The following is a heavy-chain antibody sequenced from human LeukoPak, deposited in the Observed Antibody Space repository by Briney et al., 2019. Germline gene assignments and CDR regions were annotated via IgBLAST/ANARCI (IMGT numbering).Heavy chain of an antibody. CDR2: VSTSGGST. CDR3: AKQAYDSPRTDFDY. V-gene: IGHV3-23*01. Sequence: AGGSLRLSCAASGLTFSRYAMSWVRQAPGKGLEWVSGVSTSGGSTYYADSVKGRFTISRDNSKNTLHLQMSSLRAEDTAIYYCAKQAYDSPRTDFDYWGQGTLVTVSS. D-gene: IGHD3-22*01. J-gene: IGHJ4*02. CDR1: GLTFSRYA.